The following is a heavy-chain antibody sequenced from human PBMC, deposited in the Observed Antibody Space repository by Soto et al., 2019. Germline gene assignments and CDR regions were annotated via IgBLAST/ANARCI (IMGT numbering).Heavy chain of an antibody. CDR1: GFTFTSSA. D-gene: IGHD6-19*01. J-gene: IGHJ4*02. Sequence: ASVKVSCKASGFTFTSSAVQWVRQARGQRLEWIGWIVVGSGNTNYAQKFQERVTITRDMSTSTAYMELSSLRSEDTAVYYCAAGSIAVAGSRFDYWGQGTLVTVS. V-gene: IGHV1-58*01. CDR2: IVVGSGNT. CDR3: AAGSIAVAGSRFDY.